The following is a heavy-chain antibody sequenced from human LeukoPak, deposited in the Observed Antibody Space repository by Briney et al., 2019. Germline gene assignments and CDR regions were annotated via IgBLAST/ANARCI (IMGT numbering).Heavy chain of an antibody. Sequence: SETLSLTCAVYGGSFSGYYCSWIRQPPGKGLEWIGEINHSGSTNYNPSLKRRVTISVDTSKNQFSLKLSSVTAADTAVYYCASGSGTVSPFDYWGQGTLVTVSS. V-gene: IGHV4-34*01. CDR1: GGSFSGYY. D-gene: IGHD4-17*01. CDR2: INHSGST. J-gene: IGHJ4*02. CDR3: ASGSGTVSPFDY.